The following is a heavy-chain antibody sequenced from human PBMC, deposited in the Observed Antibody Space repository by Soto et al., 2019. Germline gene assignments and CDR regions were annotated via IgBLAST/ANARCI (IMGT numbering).Heavy chain of an antibody. CDR3: ARHPDMDV. Sequence: QLQLQESGPGLVRPSETLSLTCTVSGDSTSSTYYSWGWIRQPPGKGLEWFGTIFYSGTTYYNPSLNSRVTISLATSKTQSSLHLNPVPAADTAVYSCARHPDMDVWGQGTTVTVSS. V-gene: IGHV4-39*01. J-gene: IGHJ6*02. CDR1: GDSTSSTYYS. CDR2: IFYSGTT.